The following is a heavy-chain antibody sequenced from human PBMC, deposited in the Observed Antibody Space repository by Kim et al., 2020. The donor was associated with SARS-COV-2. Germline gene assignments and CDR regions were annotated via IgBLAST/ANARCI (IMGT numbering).Heavy chain of an antibody. CDR2: INSDGSST. J-gene: IGHJ3*02. V-gene: IGHV3-74*01. CDR1: GFTLSTYW. Sequence: GGSLRLSCAASGFTLSTYWMHWVRQVPGKGLVWVSHINSDGSSTNYANSVKGRFTISRDTAKNTLFLQMNSLRADDAAVYYCARGLRGAPGSFDIWGQGAMVIVSS. CDR3: ARGLRGAPGSFDI. D-gene: IGHD7-27*01.